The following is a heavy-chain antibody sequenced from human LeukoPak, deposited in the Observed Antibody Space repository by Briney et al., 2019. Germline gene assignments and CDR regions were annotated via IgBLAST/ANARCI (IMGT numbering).Heavy chain of an antibody. CDR1: GFIFSSYA. Sequence: GGSLRLSCAASGFIFSSYAMHWVRQAPGKGLEWVAVKAFDGSDEYYADSVKGRFTIFRDNSKNTLYLQMNSLRAEDTAVYYCARDLGIAEAALTRLYYYYYGMDVWGQGTTVTVSS. D-gene: IGHD6-19*01. V-gene: IGHV3-30*01. J-gene: IGHJ6*02. CDR3: ARDLGIAEAALTRLYYYYYGMDV. CDR2: KAFDGSDE.